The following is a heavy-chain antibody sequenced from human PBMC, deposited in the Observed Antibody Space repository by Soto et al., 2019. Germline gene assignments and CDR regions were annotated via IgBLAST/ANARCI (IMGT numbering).Heavy chain of an antibody. CDR2: IYWDDDK. J-gene: IGHJ4*02. Sequence: QITLKESGPTLVKPTQTLTLTCTFSGFSLSTSGVGVGWIRQPPGKALEWLGIIYWDDDKRYRSSLKSRLIITKDTSKNPVVLTMTKMDPVDTATYYCAHRKLGLPFDYWGQGTLVTVSS. V-gene: IGHV2-5*02. CDR1: GFSLSTSGVG. D-gene: IGHD4-17*01. CDR3: AHRKLGLPFDY.